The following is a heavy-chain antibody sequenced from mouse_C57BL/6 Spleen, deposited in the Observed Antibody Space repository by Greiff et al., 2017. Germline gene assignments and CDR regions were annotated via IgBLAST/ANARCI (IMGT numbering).Heavy chain of an antibody. D-gene: IGHD1-1*01. Sequence: QVHVKQSGAELVKPGASVKLSCKASGYTFTEYTIHWVKQRSGQGLEWSGWCYPGSGSIKYNEKFKDKATLTADKSSSTVYMELSRLTSEDSAVYFCARHEGDYYGSSPWYFYVWGTGTTVTVSS. J-gene: IGHJ1*03. CDR2: CYPGSGSI. CDR3: ARHEGDYYGSSPWYFYV. CDR1: GYTFTEYT. V-gene: IGHV1-62-2*01.